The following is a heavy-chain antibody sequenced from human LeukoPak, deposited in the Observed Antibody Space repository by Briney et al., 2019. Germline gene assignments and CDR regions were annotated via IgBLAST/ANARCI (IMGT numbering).Heavy chain of an antibody. J-gene: IGHJ3*02. D-gene: IGHD3-22*01. V-gene: IGHV4-39*07. Sequence: SETLSLTCTVSSGSISTSNYYWGWVRQPPGKALEWIGNIFYSGNTYNNPSLNSRLTISVDTSKNQFSLNLISVTAADTAVYYCARESYYDSNGYSHGAFDIWGQGTMVAVSS. CDR2: IFYSGNT. CDR1: SGSISTSNYY. CDR3: ARESYYDSNGYSHGAFDI.